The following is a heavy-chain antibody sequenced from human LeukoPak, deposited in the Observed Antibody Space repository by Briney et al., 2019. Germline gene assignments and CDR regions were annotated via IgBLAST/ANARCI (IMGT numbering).Heavy chain of an antibody. CDR1: GGSISSYY. CDR2: IYYSGST. CDR3: TRSTNLEAFDI. V-gene: IGHV4-59*01. Sequence: NPSETLSLTCTVSGGSISSYYWSWIRQPPGKGLEWIGYIYYSGSTNYNPSLKSRVTISLDTSKSQCSLKLNSVTTADTAVYYCTRSTNLEAFDIWGQGTMVTVSS. D-gene: IGHD2-8*01. J-gene: IGHJ3*02.